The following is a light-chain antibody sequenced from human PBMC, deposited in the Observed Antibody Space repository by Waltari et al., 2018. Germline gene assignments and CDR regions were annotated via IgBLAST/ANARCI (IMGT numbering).Light chain of an antibody. Sequence: QSALTQPPSVSGSPGQSVTISCTGTSSDVGSYNRVSWYQQPPGTAPNLMIYEVSNRPSGVPDRFSGSKSGNTASLTISGLQAEDEADYYCSSYTSSSMVVFGGGTKLTVL. J-gene: IGLJ2*01. CDR2: EVS. CDR1: SSDVGSYNR. V-gene: IGLV2-18*02. CDR3: SSYTSSSMVV.